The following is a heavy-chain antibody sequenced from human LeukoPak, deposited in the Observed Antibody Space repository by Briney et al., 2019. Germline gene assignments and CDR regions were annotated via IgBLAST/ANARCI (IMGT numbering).Heavy chain of an antibody. V-gene: IGHV6-1*01. D-gene: IGHD1-20*01. CDR1: GDSVSSNNGA. J-gene: IGHJ5*02. CDR2: TYYRSKWYN. CDR3: AREILNWNDWFDP. Sequence: SQTLSLTCAISGDSVSSNNGAWNWIRQSPSRGLEWLGRTYYRSKWYNDYAVSVKSRITINPDTSKNQFSLQLNSVTPEDTAVYYCAREILNWNDWFDPWGQGTLVTVSS.